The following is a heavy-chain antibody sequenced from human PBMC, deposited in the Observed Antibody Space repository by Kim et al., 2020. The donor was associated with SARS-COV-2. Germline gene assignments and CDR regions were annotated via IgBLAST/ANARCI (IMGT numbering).Heavy chain of an antibody. D-gene: IGHD3-10*01. CDR3: ASIHTPRGSGCFDY. J-gene: IGHJ4*02. CDR1: GGSISSSTYY. Sequence: SETLSLICTVSGGSISSSTYYWGWIRQPPGKGLEWIGIIYYSGSTYYNPSLKSRVTISVDTSKNQFSLKLSSVTAADTAVYYCASIHTPRGSGCFDYWGQGTLVTVSS. CDR2: IYYSGST. V-gene: IGHV4-39*01.